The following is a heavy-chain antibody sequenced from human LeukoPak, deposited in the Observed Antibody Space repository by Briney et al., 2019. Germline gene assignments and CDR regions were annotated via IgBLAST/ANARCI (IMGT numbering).Heavy chain of an antibody. CDR1: GYTFTSYA. D-gene: IGHD3-22*01. J-gene: IGHJ4*02. CDR2: INAGNGNT. Sequence: ASVKVSSKASGYTFTSYAMHWVRQAPGQRLEWMGWINAGNGNTKYSQKFQGRVTITRDTSASTAYMELSSLRSEDTAVYYCARSSGGYMSSYWGQGTLVTVSS. CDR3: ARSSGGYMSSY. V-gene: IGHV1-3*01.